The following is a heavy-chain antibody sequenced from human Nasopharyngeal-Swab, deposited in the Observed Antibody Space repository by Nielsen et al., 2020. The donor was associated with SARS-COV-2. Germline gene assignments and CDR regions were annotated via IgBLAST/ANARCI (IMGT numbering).Heavy chain of an antibody. Sequence: SGPTLVKPTQTLTLTCTFSGFSLSTSGVGVGWIRQPPGKALEWLALIYWDDVKRYSPSLKSRLTITKDTSKNQVVLTMTNMDPVDTATYYCAHRRGGSYWGGYYYYGMDVWGQGTTVTVSS. CDR2: IYWDDVK. J-gene: IGHJ6*02. CDR3: AHRRGGSYWGGYYYYGMDV. D-gene: IGHD1-26*01. V-gene: IGHV2-5*02. CDR1: GFSLSTSGVG.